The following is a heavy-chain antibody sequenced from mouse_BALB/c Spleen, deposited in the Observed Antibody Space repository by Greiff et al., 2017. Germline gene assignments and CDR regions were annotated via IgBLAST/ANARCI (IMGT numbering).Heavy chain of an antibody. D-gene: IGHD2-9*01. CDR3: ARAGLLGFPFAY. CDR2: INPDSSTI. Sequence: EVKLMESGGGLVQPGGSLKLSCAASGFDFSRYWMSWVRQAPGKGLEWIGEINPDSSTINYTPSLKDKFIISRDNAKNTLYLQMSKVRSEDTALYYCARAGLLGFPFAYWGQGTLVTVSA. J-gene: IGHJ3*01. V-gene: IGHV4-1*02. CDR1: GFDFSRYW.